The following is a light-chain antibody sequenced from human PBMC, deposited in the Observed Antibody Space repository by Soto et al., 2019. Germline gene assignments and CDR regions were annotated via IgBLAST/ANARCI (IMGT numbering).Light chain of an antibody. V-gene: IGLV2-14*01. CDR3: LSYTTSSSYV. CDR2: EVS. J-gene: IGLJ1*01. CDR1: SSVVGAYNR. Sequence: QSVLTQPASVSGSPGQSITISCTGTSSVVGAYNRVSWYQQHSGKAPKLMIYEVSNRPSGVSNRFSGSKSGNTASLTISGLKAEDEADYYCLSYTTSSSYVFGTGTKVTVL.